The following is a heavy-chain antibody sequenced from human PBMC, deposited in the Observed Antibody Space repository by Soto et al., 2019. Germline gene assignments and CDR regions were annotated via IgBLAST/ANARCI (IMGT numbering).Heavy chain of an antibody. CDR2: IYHSGST. J-gene: IGHJ6*02. D-gene: IGHD5-18*01. CDR3: AATAMASGVYYYYGMAV. CDR1: GLYIISSNV. Sequence: ETLPHTCTFSGLYIISSNVWIWVRKHPGKGLEWIGEIYHSGSTNYNPSLKSRVTVSVDKSKNQFSLKLSSVTAADTAVYYCAATAMASGVYYYYGMAVWGHGTTVTVSS. V-gene: IGHV4-4*02.